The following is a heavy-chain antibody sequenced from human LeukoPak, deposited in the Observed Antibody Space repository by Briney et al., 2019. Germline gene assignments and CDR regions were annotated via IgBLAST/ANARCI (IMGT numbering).Heavy chain of an antibody. V-gene: IGHV3-53*01. CDR1: GFTVSSNY. CDR3: ARLGDIDAFDI. J-gene: IGHJ3*02. D-gene: IGHD2-21*02. CDR2: IYSGGST. Sequence: GGSPRLSCAASGFTVSSNYMSWVRQAPGKGLEWVSVIYSGGSTYYADSVKGRFTISRDNSKNTLYLQMNSLRAEDTAVYYCARLGDIDAFDIWGQGTMVTVSS.